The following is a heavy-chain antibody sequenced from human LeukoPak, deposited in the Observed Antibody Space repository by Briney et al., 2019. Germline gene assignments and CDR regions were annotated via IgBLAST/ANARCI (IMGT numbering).Heavy chain of an antibody. Sequence: SETLSLTCTVSSGSISSNNHYWGWIRQPQGKRLEWIGSIDYSGNTDYNPSLRSRITISVDPSKKQFSLILNSVTAADTAVYFCVRDRQHCSGGNCYSEDLPDSWGQGIVVAVSS. V-gene: IGHV4-39*07. J-gene: IGHJ4*02. CDR3: VRDRQHCSGGNCYSEDLPDS. CDR1: SGSISSNNHY. D-gene: IGHD2-15*01. CDR2: IDYSGNT.